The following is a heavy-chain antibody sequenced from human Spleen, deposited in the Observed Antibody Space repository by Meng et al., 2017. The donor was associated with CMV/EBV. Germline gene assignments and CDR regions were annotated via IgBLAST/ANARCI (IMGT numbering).Heavy chain of an antibody. J-gene: IGHJ6*02. CDR2: ISYDGNNR. V-gene: IGHV3-30-3*01. Sequence: LSLTCAASGFTFSSYSMHWVRQAPGKGLEWVAVISYDGNNRYYGDSVKGRFTVSRDNSKNTLYLQKNSLKTEDTAVYYCAKAFRSYTTNTYYYYGMDVWGQGTTVTVSS. CDR3: AKAFRSYTTNTYYYYGMDV. D-gene: IGHD1-26*01. CDR1: GFTFSSYS.